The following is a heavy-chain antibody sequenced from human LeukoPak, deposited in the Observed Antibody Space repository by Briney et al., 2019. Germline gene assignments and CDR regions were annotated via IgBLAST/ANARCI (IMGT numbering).Heavy chain of an antibody. V-gene: IGHV1-24*01. Sequence: ASVKVSCKASGYTFTGYYMHWVRQAPGKGLEWMGGFDPEYGKTIYAQKFQGRVTMTEDTSTDTAYMELSSLRSEDTAVYYCATYTDAYWGQGTLVTVSS. D-gene: IGHD3-16*01. CDR3: ATYTDAY. J-gene: IGHJ4*02. CDR1: GYTFTGYY. CDR2: FDPEYGKT.